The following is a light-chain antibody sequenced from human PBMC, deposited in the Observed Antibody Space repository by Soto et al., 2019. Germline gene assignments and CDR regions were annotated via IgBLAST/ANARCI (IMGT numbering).Light chain of an antibody. J-gene: IGLJ1*01. Sequence: QLVLTQPPSVSGAPGQRVTISCTGSRSNIGAGYDVHWYQQLPGTAPKLLIYGNSNRPSGVPDRFSGSKSGTSASLAITGLQAEDEADYYCQSYDSSLSGYVFGTGTKVTVL. CDR3: QSYDSSLSGYV. V-gene: IGLV1-40*01. CDR2: GNS. CDR1: RSNIGAGYD.